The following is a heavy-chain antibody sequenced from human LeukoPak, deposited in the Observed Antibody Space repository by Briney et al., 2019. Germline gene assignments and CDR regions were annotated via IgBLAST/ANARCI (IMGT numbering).Heavy chain of an antibody. CDR3: ATPSSGSYPYYYYYGMDV. V-gene: IGHV1-69*04. CDR1: GGTFSSYA. J-gene: IGHJ6*02. CDR2: IIPILGIA. D-gene: IGHD3-10*01. Sequence: SVKVSCKASGGTFSSYAISWVRQAPGQGLEWMGRIIPILGIANYAQKFQGRVTITADKSTSTAYMELSSLRSEDTAVYYCATPSSGSYPYYYYYGMDVWGQGTTVTVSS.